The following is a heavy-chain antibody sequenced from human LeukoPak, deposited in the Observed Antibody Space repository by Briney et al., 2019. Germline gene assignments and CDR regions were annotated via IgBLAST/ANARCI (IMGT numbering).Heavy chain of an antibody. CDR3: ARDLVYLVRPG. V-gene: IGHV3-21*01. CDR2: ISSSSSYI. Sequence: EGSLRLSRAASGFTLSSYSMNWVRQAPGKGLEWVSSISSSSSYIYYADSVKGRFTISRDNAKNSLYLQMNSLRAEDTAVYYCARDLVYLVRPGWGQGTLVTVSS. D-gene: IGHD6-13*01. J-gene: IGHJ4*02. CDR1: GFTLSSYS.